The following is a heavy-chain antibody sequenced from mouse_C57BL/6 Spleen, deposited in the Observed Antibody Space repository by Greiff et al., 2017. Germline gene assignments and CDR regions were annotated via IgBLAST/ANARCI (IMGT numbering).Heavy chain of an antibody. D-gene: IGHD2-3*01. CDR3: TTYDGYYVWFAY. CDR1: GFNIKDYY. CDR2: IDPEDGDT. J-gene: IGHJ3*01. V-gene: IGHV14-1*01. Sequence: VHVKQSGAELVRPGASVKLSCTASGFNIKDYYMHWVKQRPEQGLEWIGRIDPEDGDTEYAPKFQGKATMTADTSSNTAYLQLSSLTSEDTAVYYCTTYDGYYVWFAYWGQGTLVTVSA.